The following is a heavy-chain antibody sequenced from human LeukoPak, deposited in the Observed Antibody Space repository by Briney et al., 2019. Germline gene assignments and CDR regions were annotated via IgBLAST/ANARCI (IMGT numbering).Heavy chain of an antibody. CDR3: ARGPPNWGFDY. J-gene: IGHJ4*02. V-gene: IGHV1-8*01. Sequence: GASVKVSCKASRYTFISYDINWVRQATGQGLEWMGWMSPNSGNTGYAQKFQGRVTMTRNTSTSTAYMELSSLRSEDTAVYYCARGPPNWGFDYWGQGTLVTVSS. CDR1: RYTFISYD. D-gene: IGHD7-27*01. CDR2: MSPNSGNT.